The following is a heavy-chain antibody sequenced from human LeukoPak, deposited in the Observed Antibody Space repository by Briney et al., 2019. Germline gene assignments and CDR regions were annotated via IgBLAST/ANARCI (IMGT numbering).Heavy chain of an antibody. Sequence: ASVKVSCKASGYTFTSYDINWVRQATGQGLEWMGWMNPNSGNTGYAQKFQGRVTITRNTSISTAYMELSSLRSEDTAVYYCARGQYCSGGSCYGKIDYWGQGTLVTVSS. V-gene: IGHV1-8*03. CDR1: GYTFTSYD. CDR2: MNPNSGNT. CDR3: ARGQYCSGGSCYGKIDY. J-gene: IGHJ4*02. D-gene: IGHD2-15*01.